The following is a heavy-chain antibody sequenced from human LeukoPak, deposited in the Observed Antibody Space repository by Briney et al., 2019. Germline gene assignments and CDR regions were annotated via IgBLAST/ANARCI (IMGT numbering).Heavy chain of an antibody. V-gene: IGHV4-4*09. CDR1: GGSISSYY. D-gene: IGHD6-13*01. Sequence: SETLSLTCTVSGGSISSYYWRWIRQPPGKGLEWIGYIYTSGSTNYNPSLKSRVTISVDTSKNQFSLKLSSVTAADTAVYYCARHSSSWYEYMDVWGKGTTVTVSS. J-gene: IGHJ6*03. CDR3: ARHSSSWYEYMDV. CDR2: IYTSGST.